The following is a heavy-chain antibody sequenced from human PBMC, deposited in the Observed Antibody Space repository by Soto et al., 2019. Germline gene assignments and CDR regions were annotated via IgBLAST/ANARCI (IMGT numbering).Heavy chain of an antibody. Sequence: QVTLKESGPVLVQPTETLTLTCTVSGFSLSNARMGVSWIRQPPGKALEWLAHIFSNDEKSYSTSLKSRLTICKATYKSQVVRTMTNMDPVDTATYDCARILFPTVTTPPDWYFDLWGRGTLVTVSS. D-gene: IGHD4-17*01. CDR2: IFSNDEK. J-gene: IGHJ2*01. CDR3: ARILFPTVTTPPDWYFDL. V-gene: IGHV2-26*01. CDR1: GFSLSNARMG.